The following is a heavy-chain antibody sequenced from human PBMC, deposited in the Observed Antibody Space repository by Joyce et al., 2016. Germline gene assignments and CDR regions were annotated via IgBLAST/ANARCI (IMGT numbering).Heavy chain of an antibody. J-gene: IGHJ4*02. D-gene: IGHD2-2*01. CDR2: MSGSGYST. Sequence: EVQLLESGGGLVQPGGSLRLSCAASGFTFSSYAMTWVRQAPGKGLEWVSGMSGSGYSTYYADSVKGRFTISRDNSKNTLYLQMNSLRAEDTAVYYCVKEEDIVVVPAASSYWGQGTLVTVSS. V-gene: IGHV3-23*01. CDR3: VKEEDIVVVPAASSY. CDR1: GFTFSSYA.